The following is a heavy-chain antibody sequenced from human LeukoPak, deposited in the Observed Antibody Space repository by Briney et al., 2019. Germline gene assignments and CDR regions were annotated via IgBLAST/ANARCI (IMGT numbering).Heavy chain of an antibody. J-gene: IGHJ4*02. V-gene: IGHV5-10-1*01. CDR1: GYSFTSYW. CDR3: ARAQWLVGGGYYFDY. CDR2: IDPSDSYT. Sequence: GESLQISCQGSGYSFTSYWISWVRQMPGKGLEWMGRIDPSDSYTNYSPSFQGHVTISADKSISTAYLQWSSLKASDTAMYYCARAQWLVGGGYYFDYWGQGTLVTVSS. D-gene: IGHD6-19*01.